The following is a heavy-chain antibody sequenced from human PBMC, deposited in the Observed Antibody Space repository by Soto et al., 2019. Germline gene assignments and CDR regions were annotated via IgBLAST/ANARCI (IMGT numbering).Heavy chain of an antibody. CDR2: VSPPNSDT. Sequence: EVQLVQSGTEVRQPGESLKISCTGSGYTFRNYWIGWVRQMPGEGLEWVGFVSPPNSDTKYSPSFQGRVTLSVDLSVSTAYLQWSSLKASDTAVYYCATHASIARGENYFNYWGQGTLVIVSS. CDR3: ATHASIARGENYFNY. V-gene: IGHV5-51*01. J-gene: IGHJ4*02. CDR1: GYTFRNYW. D-gene: IGHD3-10*01.